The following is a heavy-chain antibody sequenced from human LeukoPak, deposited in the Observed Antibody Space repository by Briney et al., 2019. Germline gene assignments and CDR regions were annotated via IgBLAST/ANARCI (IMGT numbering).Heavy chain of an antibody. CDR2: INPNSGGT. J-gene: IGHJ6*03. V-gene: IGHV1-2*02. CDR3: ARVGVSGYGAYHYMDV. Sequence: ASVKVSCKASGYTFTVYYMHWVRQAPGQGLEWMGGINPNSGGTNYAQKFQGRVTMTSDTSISTAYMELSRLRTGETAVYYCARVGVSGYGAYHYMDVWGKGTPVTVSS. D-gene: IGHD5-12*01. CDR1: GYTFTVYY.